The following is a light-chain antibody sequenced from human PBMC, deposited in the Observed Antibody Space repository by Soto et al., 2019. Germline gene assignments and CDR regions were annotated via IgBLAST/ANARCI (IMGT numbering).Light chain of an antibody. CDR3: QVWDSSSDHYV. J-gene: IGLJ1*01. V-gene: IGLV3-21*02. Sequence: SYELTQPPSVSVAPGQTARITCGGNNVGDKSVHWYHQKPGQAPLLVVYDDDDRPSGIPERFSGSNSGNTATLTISRVEAGDEADYYCQVWDSSSDHYVFGTGTRSPS. CDR1: NVGDKS. CDR2: DDD.